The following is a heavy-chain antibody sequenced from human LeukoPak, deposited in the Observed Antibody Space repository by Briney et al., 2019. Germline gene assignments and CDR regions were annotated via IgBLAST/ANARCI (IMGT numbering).Heavy chain of an antibody. V-gene: IGHV1-69*04. CDR2: IIPIFGIA. D-gene: IGHD3-16*02. CDR3: AKPGRYDYVWGSYRYSDAFDI. J-gene: IGHJ3*02. CDR1: GGTFSSYA. Sequence: ASVKVSCKASGGTFSSYAISWVRQAPGQGLGWMGRIIPIFGIANYAQKFQGRVTITADKSTSTAYMELSSLRSEDTAVYYCAKPGRYDYVWGSYRYSDAFDIWGQGTMVTVSS.